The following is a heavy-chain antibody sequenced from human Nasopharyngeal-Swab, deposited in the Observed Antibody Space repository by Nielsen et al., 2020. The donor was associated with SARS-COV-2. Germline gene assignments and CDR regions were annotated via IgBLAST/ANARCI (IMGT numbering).Heavy chain of an antibody. Sequence: ASVKVSCKASGYTFTSYDINWVRQATGQGLEWMGWMNPNSGNTGYAQKFQGRVTMARNTSIRTAYMELSSLRSDDTAVYYCARDPTSVAGTGDYYYGMDVWGQGTTVTVSS. V-gene: IGHV1-8*01. CDR1: GYTFTSYD. J-gene: IGHJ6*02. CDR3: ARDPTSVAGTGDYYYGMDV. CDR2: MNPNSGNT. D-gene: IGHD6-19*01.